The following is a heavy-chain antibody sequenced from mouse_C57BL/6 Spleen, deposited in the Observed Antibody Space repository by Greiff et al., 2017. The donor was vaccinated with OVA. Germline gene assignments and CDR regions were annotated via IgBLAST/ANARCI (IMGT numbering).Heavy chain of an antibody. CDR1: GFNTKNTY. J-gene: IGHJ4*01. Sequence: EVQLQQSVAELVRPGASVKLSCTASGFNTKNTYMHWVKQRPEQGLEWIGRIDPANGNTKYAPKFQGKATITADTSSNTAYLQLSSLTSEDTAIYYCARDYYGSSHAMDYWGQGTSVTVSS. CDR3: ARDYYGSSHAMDY. CDR2: IDPANGNT. D-gene: IGHD1-1*01. V-gene: IGHV14-3*01.